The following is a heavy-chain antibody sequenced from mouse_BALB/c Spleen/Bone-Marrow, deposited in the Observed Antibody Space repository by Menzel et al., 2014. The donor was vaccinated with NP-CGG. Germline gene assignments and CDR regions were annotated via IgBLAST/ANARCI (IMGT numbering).Heavy chain of an antibody. Sequence: QVHVKQSGAELVKPGASVRLSCKAFGYTFTSYWMHWVKLRPGHGFEWIGEINPSNGGINYNEKFKRKATLTVDKSSSTAYMQLTSLTSDNSAVYYCSIPPIFYAMDYWDQRASGADAS. CDR3: SIPPIFYAMDY. J-gene: IGHJ4*01. CDR2: INPSNGGI. V-gene: IGHV1S81*02. D-gene: IGHD5-1-1*01. CDR1: GYTFTSYW.